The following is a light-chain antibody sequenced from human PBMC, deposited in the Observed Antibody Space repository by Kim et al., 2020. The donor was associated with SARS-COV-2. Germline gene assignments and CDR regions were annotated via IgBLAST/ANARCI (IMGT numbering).Light chain of an antibody. CDR3: QAWDSSTWV. CDR2: QDN. Sequence: SGATEQTASITWSANELGGKHASRYQQKPGQSPVVVIYQDNKRPSGIPERFSGSNSGNTATLTISGTQAMDEADYYCQAWDSSTWVFGGGTQLTVL. CDR1: ELGGKH. J-gene: IGLJ3*02. V-gene: IGLV3-1*01.